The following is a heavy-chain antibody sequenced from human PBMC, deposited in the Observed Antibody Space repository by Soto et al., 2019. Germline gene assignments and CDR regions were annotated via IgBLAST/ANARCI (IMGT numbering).Heavy chain of an antibody. Sequence: EMQLLESGGGLVQPGGSLRLSCAASGFTMSTYSVTWVRQAPGKGLEWVSGISVTPGITFYADSVKGRFTISRDSSKSPVYLQMNSPRAEDTAMYFCSKWSGYGDLWGQGTLVTVSS. CDR2: ISVTPGIT. CDR3: SKWSGYGDL. D-gene: IGHD5-12*01. V-gene: IGHV3-23*01. J-gene: IGHJ4*02. CDR1: GFTMSTYS.